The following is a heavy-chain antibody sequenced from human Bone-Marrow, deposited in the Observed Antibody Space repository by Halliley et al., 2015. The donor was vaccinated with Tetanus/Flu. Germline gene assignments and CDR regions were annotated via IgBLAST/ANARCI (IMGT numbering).Heavy chain of an antibody. V-gene: IGHV4-59*01. D-gene: IGHD2-8*02. J-gene: IGHJ3*02. CDR3: ARVDSTGFYWVNAFDI. CDR2: IYCSGRT. Sequence: YIYCSGRTDYNPSLSTRVTISVDTSQNQFSLRLSSVTAADTAVYYCARVDSTGFYWVNAFDIWGPGTKVTVSS.